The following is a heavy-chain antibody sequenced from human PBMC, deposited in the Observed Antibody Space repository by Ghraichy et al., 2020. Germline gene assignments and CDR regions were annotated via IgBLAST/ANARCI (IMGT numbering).Heavy chain of an antibody. CDR2: ISSSSSYI. Sequence: GGSLRLSCAASGFTFSSYSMNWVRQAPGKGLEWVSSISSSSSYIYYADSVKGRFTISRDNAKNSLYLQMNSLRAEDTAVYYCARALEAWNSGSDSDYWGQGTLVTVSS. D-gene: IGHD5-12*01. J-gene: IGHJ4*02. V-gene: IGHV3-21*01. CDR1: GFTFSSYS. CDR3: ARALEAWNSGSDSDY.